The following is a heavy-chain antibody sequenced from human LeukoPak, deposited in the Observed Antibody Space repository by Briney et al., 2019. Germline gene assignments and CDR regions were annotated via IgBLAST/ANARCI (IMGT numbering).Heavy chain of an antibody. D-gene: IGHD3-3*01. J-gene: IGHJ4*02. V-gene: IGHV1-2*02. Sequence: GASVKVTLTASGYAFTGYYMHWERMAPGQGLEWMGWINPNSGDTKNTQDFQGRVTMTRNTSISTAYMEMTSLRSDDIAVDYCAREEKFPFFGMVPEDFYSWGQGTLVTVSS. CDR3: AREEKFPFFGMVPEDFYS. CDR2: INPNSGDT. CDR1: GYAFTGYY.